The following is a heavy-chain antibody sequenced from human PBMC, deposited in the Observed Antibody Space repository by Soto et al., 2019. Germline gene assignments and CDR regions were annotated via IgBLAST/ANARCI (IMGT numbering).Heavy chain of an antibody. CDR3: ARRHYCRGDCTINPDYYYWMDV. Sequence: EVQVVQSGAEVKEPGESLKISCKGSGYIFTDHCIVWVRQMAGKGLEWVGIICPGYSNIIYSPSVQGQVTISADMSISTAYLQWSSVKASDTAIYYCARRHYCRGDCTINPDYYYWMDVWGQGTTVTVSS. CDR2: ICPGYSNI. V-gene: IGHV5-51*01. CDR1: GYIFTDHC. J-gene: IGHJ6*02. D-gene: IGHD2-21*02.